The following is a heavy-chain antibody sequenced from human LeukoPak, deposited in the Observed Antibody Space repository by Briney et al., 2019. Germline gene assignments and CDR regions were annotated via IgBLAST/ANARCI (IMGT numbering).Heavy chain of an antibody. V-gene: IGHV3-23*01. D-gene: IGHD3-10*01. CDR2: ISGSGGST. Sequence: GGSLRLSCAASGFTFSTYAMSWVRQAPGKGLEWVSAISGSGGSTYYADSVKGRFTVSRDNSKNTLYLQMNSLRAEGTAVYYCAREPSEGTFDIWGQGTMVTVSS. CDR3: AREPSEGTFDI. J-gene: IGHJ3*02. CDR1: GFTFSTYA.